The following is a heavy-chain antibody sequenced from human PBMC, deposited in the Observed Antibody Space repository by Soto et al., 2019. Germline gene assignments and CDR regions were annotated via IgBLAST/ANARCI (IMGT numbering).Heavy chain of an antibody. CDR1: GGSISPYY. D-gene: IGHD6-13*01. Sequence: SETLSLTCAVSGGSISPYYWTWIRQPPGKGLEWVGYINYSGSTNYNPSLRSRVTVSIDTSKNQFSLKLSSVIAADTAVYYCARLPRAASYTYFDYWGQGALVTVSS. J-gene: IGHJ4*02. CDR3: ARLPRAASYTYFDY. V-gene: IGHV4-59*08. CDR2: INYSGST.